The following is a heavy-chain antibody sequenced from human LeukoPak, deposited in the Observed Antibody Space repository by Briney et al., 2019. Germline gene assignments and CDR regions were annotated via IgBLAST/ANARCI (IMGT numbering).Heavy chain of an antibody. V-gene: IGHV3-48*03. D-gene: IGHD3-10*01. Sequence: NPGGSLRLSCAASGFTFSSYEMNWVRQAPGKGLEWVSYISSSGSTIYYADSVKGRFTISRDNAKNSLYLQMNSLRAEDTAVYYCASLPPGVRGVINWFDPWGQGTLVTVSS. CDR2: ISSSGSTI. CDR3: ASLPPGVRGVINWFDP. CDR1: GFTFSSYE. J-gene: IGHJ5*02.